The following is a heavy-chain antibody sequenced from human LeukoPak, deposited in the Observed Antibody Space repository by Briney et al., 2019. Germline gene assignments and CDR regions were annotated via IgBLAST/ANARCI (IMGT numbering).Heavy chain of an antibody. CDR2: ITDSGGST. CDR3: AKDEGGSGYYPVDY. J-gene: IGHJ4*02. CDR1: GFTFSSYA. V-gene: IGHV3-23*01. D-gene: IGHD3-22*01. Sequence: GGSLRLSCAASGFTFSSYAMNWVRQAPGKGLEWVSTITDSGGSTYYADSVQGRFTISRDNSKNTLYLQMNSLSADDSALYYCAKDEGGSGYYPVDYWGQGTLVTVSS.